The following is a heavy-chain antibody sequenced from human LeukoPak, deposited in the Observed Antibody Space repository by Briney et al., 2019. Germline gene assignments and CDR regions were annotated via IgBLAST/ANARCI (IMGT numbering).Heavy chain of an antibody. CDR1: GGSISNYY. D-gene: IGHD3-22*01. J-gene: IGHJ3*02. Sequence: SETLSLTCTVSGGSISNYYWSWIRQPPGKGLEWIGYIYYSGSTNYNPSLKSRVTISVDTSKNQFSLKLSSVTAADTAVYYCARDRRYYDSSGYYRGLDAFDIWGQGTMVTVSS. V-gene: IGHV4-59*01. CDR3: ARDRRYYDSSGYYRGLDAFDI. CDR2: IYYSGST.